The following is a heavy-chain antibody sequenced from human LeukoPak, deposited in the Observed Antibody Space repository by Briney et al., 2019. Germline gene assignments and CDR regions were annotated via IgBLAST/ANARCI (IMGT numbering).Heavy chain of an antibody. CDR1: GFTFTSYG. D-gene: IGHD3-22*01. CDR3: AEAREDTYYYDSSGYYFATPLDY. CDR2: ITYSGGNT. Sequence: GGSLRLSCAASGFTFTSYGMSWFRQAPGKGLEWVSRITYSGGNTYYAGSVKGRFTISRDNSKNTLYLQMSSLRAEDTALYYCAEAREDTYYYDSSGYYFATPLDYWGQGTLVTVSS. V-gene: IGHV3-23*01. J-gene: IGHJ4*02.